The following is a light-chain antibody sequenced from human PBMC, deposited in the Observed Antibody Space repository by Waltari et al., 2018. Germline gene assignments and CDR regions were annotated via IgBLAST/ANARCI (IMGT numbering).Light chain of an antibody. CDR1: QSVRRNY. V-gene: IGKV3-20*01. CDR3: QQFGNSPLWT. Sequence: EIVLTQSPDTVSLSPGDSVTLSCRASQSVRRNYLAWYQQKPGRAPRRLLYGTSTRATGVPDRFSGSGSRTDFTLTISGLEPDDFAVYYCQQFGNSPLWTFGPGTRVEI. CDR2: GTS. J-gene: IGKJ1*01.